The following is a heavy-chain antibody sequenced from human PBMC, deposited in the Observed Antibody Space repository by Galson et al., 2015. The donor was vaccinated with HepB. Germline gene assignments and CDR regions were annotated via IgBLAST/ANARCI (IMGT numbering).Heavy chain of an antibody. Sequence: SLRLSCAASGFTFSSYSMNWVRQAPGKGLEWVSSISSSSSYIYYADSVKGRFTISRDNAKNSLYLQMNSLRAEDTAVYYCANELDDSSGNDYWGQGTLVTVSS. V-gene: IGHV3-21*04. CDR2: ISSSSSYI. CDR1: GFTFSSYS. D-gene: IGHD3-22*01. J-gene: IGHJ4*02. CDR3: ANELDDSSGNDY.